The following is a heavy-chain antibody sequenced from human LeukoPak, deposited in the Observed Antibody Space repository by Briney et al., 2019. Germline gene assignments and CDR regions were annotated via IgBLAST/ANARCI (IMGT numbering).Heavy chain of an antibody. CDR3: AKTTYSSGWSAFDY. D-gene: IGHD6-19*01. Sequence: GGSLRLSCAASGFTFSSYAMHWVRQAPGKGLGWVSAISGSGGSTYYADSVKGRFTISRDNSKDTLYLQMNSLRAEDTAVYYCAKTTYSSGWSAFDYWGQGTLVTVSS. CDR2: ISGSGGST. V-gene: IGHV3-23*01. CDR1: GFTFSSYA. J-gene: IGHJ4*02.